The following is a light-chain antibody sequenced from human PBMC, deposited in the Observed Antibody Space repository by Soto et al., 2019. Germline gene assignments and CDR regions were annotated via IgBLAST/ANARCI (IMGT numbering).Light chain of an antibody. CDR3: SSYTSSSTLV. CDR2: EVS. V-gene: IGLV2-14*01. Sequence: QSALTQPASVSRSPGQSITISCTGTSSDVGGYNYVSWYQQHPGKAPKLMSYEVSNRPSGVSNRFSGSKSGNTASLTISGLQAEDEADYYCSSYTSSSTLVFGTGTKLTVL. CDR1: SSDVGGYNY. J-gene: IGLJ1*01.